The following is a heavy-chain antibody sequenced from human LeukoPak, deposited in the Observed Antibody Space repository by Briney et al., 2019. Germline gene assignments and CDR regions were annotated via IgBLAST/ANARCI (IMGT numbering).Heavy chain of an antibody. V-gene: IGHV4-34*01. CDR2: INHSGST. J-gene: IGHJ3*02. Sequence: PSETLSLTCAVYGGSFSGYYWSWIRQPPGKGLEWIGEINHSGSTNYNPSLKSRVTISVDTSKNQFSLKLSSVTAADTAVYYCAREDTAMPHAFDIWGQGTMVTVSS. CDR1: GGSFSGYY. CDR3: AREDTAMPHAFDI. D-gene: IGHD5-18*01.